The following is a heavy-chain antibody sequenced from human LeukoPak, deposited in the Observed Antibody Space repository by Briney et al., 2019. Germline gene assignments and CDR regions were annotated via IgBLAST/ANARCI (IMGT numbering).Heavy chain of an antibody. CDR3: ARDYTVYNWNYDLFGH. CDR1: GFTFSSYS. V-gene: IGHV3-21*01. CDR2: ISSSSSYI. J-gene: IGHJ4*02. Sequence: GGSLRLSCAASGFTFSSYSMNWVRQAPGKGLEWVSSISSSSSYIYYADSVKGRFTISRDNAKNSLYLQMNSLRAEDTAVYYCARDYTVYNWNYDLFGHWGQGTLVTVSS. D-gene: IGHD1-7*01.